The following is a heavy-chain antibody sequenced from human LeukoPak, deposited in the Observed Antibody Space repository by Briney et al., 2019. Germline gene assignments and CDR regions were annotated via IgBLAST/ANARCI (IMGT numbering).Heavy chain of an antibody. D-gene: IGHD3-3*01. J-gene: IGHJ4*02. CDR3: ARADPYED. Sequence: GGSLRLSCAASGFTFSSYSMNWVRQAPGKGLEWVSSISSSNTYIYYADSVKGRFTISRDNAKNSLYLQMNSLRAEDTALYYCARADPYEDWGQGTLVTVSS. V-gene: IGHV3-21*01. CDR2: ISSSNTYI. CDR1: GFTFSSYS.